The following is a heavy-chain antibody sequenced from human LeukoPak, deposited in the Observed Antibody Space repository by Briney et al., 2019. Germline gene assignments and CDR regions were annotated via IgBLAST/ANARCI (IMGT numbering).Heavy chain of an antibody. V-gene: IGHV3-30*18. Sequence: GGSLGLSCAASGFTYISYGMHWVRQAPGKGLEWVAVISYDGSNKYYADSVKGRFTISRDNSKNTLYLEMNSLRAEDTAVYYCAKERWLRFFDYWGQGTLVTVSS. CDR2: ISYDGSNK. J-gene: IGHJ4*02. CDR1: GFTYISYG. CDR3: AKERWLRFFDY. D-gene: IGHD5-12*01.